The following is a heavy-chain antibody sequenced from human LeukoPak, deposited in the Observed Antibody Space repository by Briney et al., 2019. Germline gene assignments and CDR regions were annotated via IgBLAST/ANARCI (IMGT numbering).Heavy chain of an antibody. CDR3: ARLGSSGWYL. CDR1: GGSISSYY. J-gene: IGHJ4*02. CDR2: IFYSGRT. Sequence: PSETLSLTCSVSGGSISSYYWNWIRQPPGKGLEWIGYIFYSGRTSYNPSLKSRVTISVDTSKNQFSLKLSSVTAADTAVYYCARLGSSGWYLWGQGNLVTVSS. D-gene: IGHD6-19*01. V-gene: IGHV4-59*12.